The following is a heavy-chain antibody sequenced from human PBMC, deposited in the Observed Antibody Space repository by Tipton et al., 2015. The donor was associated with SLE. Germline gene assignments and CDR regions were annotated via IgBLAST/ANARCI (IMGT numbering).Heavy chain of an antibody. CDR2: ISPDGTRT. CDR1: GFTVSSYW. J-gene: IGHJ4*02. CDR3: SAWFNY. Sequence: SLRLSCVASGFTVSSYWMHWVRQAPGKGLEWVSHISPDGTRTSYADPVKGRLTISRDDAKNTIYLQMNNLGVDDSAVYRCSAWFNYWGQGSMVSVSS. V-gene: IGHV3-74*01. D-gene: IGHD3-10*01.